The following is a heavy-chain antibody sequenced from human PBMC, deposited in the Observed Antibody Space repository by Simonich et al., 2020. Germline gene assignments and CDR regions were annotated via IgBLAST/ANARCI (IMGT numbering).Heavy chain of an antibody. D-gene: IGHD6-13*01. CDR2: IKSKTDGGTT. V-gene: IGHV3-15*01. CDR3: TTEGRAAAGTPWDY. Sequence: EVQLVESGGGLVKPGGSLRLSCAASGFTFSNAWMSWVRQAPGRGVEGVGRIKSKTDGGTTDYAAPVKGRFTISRDDSKNTLYLQMNSLKTEDTAVYYCTTEGRAAAGTPWDYWGQGTLVTVSS. J-gene: IGHJ4*02. CDR1: GFTFSNAW.